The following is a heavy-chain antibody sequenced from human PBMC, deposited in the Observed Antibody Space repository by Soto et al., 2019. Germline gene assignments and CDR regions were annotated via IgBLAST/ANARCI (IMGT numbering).Heavy chain of an antibody. CDR1: GYTFTSYD. D-gene: IGHD1-26*01. CDR3: ARKSSLKLRSTTYYYGMDV. CDR2: MNPNSGNT. V-gene: IGHV1-8*01. Sequence: ASVKVSCKASGYTFTSYDINWGRHATGQGLEWMGWMNPNSGNTGYAQKFQGRVTMTRNTSISTAYMELSSLRSEDTAVYYCARKSSLKLRSTTYYYGMDVWGQGTTVTVSS. J-gene: IGHJ6*02.